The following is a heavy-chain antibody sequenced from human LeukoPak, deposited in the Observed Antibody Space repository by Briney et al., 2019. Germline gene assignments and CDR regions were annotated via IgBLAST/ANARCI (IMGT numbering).Heavy chain of an antibody. V-gene: IGHV4-39*01. D-gene: IGHD6-19*01. CDR1: SGSISASSFY. J-gene: IGHJ6*02. CDR2: IYYSGNT. CDR3: ARSSVTGYYYGMDV. Sequence: SETLSLTCTVSSGSISASSFYWGWIRQPPGKGLDWIGSIYYSGNTYYNPSLKSRVTISVDTSKNQFSLKLSSVTAADTAVYYCARSSVTGYYYGMDVWGQGTTVTVSS.